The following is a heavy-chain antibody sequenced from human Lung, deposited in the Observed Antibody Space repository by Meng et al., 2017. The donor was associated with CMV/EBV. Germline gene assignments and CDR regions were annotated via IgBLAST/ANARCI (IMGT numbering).Heavy chain of an antibody. CDR2: IDTSTGRP. Sequence: VQLVQSGSEAKKPGAFFKTSCITSGYSFFTLSLNWVRQVPGQGLEWIGLIDTSTGRPTYGQDFVGRVVISSDIAVSTAYLHISDLRADDTALYYCARTYDHRWRKHHYFDYWGQGSLVTVSS. V-gene: IGHV7-4-1*02. D-gene: IGHD3-16*01. CDR1: GYSFFTLS. J-gene: IGHJ4*02. CDR3: ARTYDHRWRKHHYFDY.